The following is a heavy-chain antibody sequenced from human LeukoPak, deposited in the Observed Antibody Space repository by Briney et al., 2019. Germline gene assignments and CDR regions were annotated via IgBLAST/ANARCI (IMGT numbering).Heavy chain of an antibody. D-gene: IGHD3-16*01. CDR3: AIDTVYYDPPSY. CDR2: SDPENGKT. Sequence: ASVKVSCKFSGYXLTEVSMHWVRQSPGKGLDWMGGSDPENGKTVYAQNFQGRVTMTEDTSTDTAYMELTSLTSDDTAIYYCAIDTVYYDPPSYWGQGTLVTVSS. CDR1: GYXLTEVS. J-gene: IGHJ4*01. V-gene: IGHV1-24*01.